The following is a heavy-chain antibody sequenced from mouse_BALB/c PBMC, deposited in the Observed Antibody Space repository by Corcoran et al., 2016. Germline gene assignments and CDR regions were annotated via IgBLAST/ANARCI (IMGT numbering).Heavy chain of an antibody. Sequence: QLQLQQSGAELMKPGASEKISCKATGYTFSSYWIEWVKQRPGHGLKWIGEILPGSGSTNYNEKFKGKATFTADTSSNTAYMQLSSLTSEDSAVYYCARKDYGNYGHVAYWGQGTLVTVSA. V-gene: IGHV1-9*01. CDR1: GYTFSSYW. CDR3: ARKDYGNYGHVAY. CDR2: ILPGSGST. J-gene: IGHJ3*01. D-gene: IGHD2-1*01.